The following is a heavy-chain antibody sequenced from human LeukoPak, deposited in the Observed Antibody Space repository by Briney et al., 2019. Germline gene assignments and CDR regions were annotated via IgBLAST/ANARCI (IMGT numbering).Heavy chain of an antibody. V-gene: IGHV3-48*03. J-gene: IGHJ4*02. CDR1: GFTFSSYE. CDR3: AREAKDYYDSSGYYGREFDY. D-gene: IGHD3-22*01. CDR2: ISSSGSTI. Sequence: GGSLRLSCAASGFTFSSYEMNWFRQAPGKGLEWVSYISSSGSTIYYADSVKGRFTISRDNAKNSLYLQMNSLRAEDTAVYYCAREAKDYYDSSGYYGREFDYWGQGTLVTVSS.